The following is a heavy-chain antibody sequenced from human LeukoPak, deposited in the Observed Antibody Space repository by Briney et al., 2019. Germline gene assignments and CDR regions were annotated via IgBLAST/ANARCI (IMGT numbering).Heavy chain of an antibody. D-gene: IGHD3-3*01. J-gene: IGHJ4*02. CDR2: IWYDGSNK. Sequence: QAGGSLRLSCAASGFTFSSYGMHWVRQAPGKGLEWVAVIWYDGSNKYYADSVKGRFTISRDNSKNTLYLQMNSLRAEDTAVYYCARDHLTTIFGVLIFNAIDFWGQGTLVAVSS. V-gene: IGHV3-33*01. CDR1: GFTFSSYG. CDR3: ARDHLTTIFGVLIFNAIDF.